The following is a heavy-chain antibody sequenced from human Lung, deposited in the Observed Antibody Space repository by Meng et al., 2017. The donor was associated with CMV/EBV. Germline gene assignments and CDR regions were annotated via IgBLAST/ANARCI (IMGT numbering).Heavy chain of an antibody. Sequence: GGSLRLXCAGSGSTFNKYAMSWVRQAPGGGLEWVSSISSGSNYISYLASVRGRFTISRNNANNSLYLQMNGLRVEDTAVYYCGRDFGTITTFECWVQGTLVTVSS. V-gene: IGHV3-21*01. CDR2: ISSGSNYI. J-gene: IGHJ4*02. CDR1: GSTFNKYA. D-gene: IGHD4-11*01. CDR3: GRDFGTITTFEC.